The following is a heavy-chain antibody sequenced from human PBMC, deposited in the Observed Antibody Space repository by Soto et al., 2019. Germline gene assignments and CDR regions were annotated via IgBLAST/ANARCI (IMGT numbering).Heavy chain of an antibody. CDR3: AREYDSSGYGYDAFDI. CDR1: GFTFSSYG. D-gene: IGHD3-22*01. Sequence: GGSLRLSCAASGFTFSSYGMHWVRQAPGKGLEWVTFISYDGRNKYYADSVKDRFTISRDNSKNTLYLLMNSLRTEDTAVYYCAREYDSSGYGYDAFDIWGQGTMVTVSS. J-gene: IGHJ3*02. V-gene: IGHV3-30*03. CDR2: ISYDGRNK.